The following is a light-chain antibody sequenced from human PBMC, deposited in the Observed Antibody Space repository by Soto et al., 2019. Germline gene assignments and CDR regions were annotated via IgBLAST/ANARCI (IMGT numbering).Light chain of an antibody. CDR2: QDS. Sequence: SYELTQPPSVSVSPGQTASITCSGDKLGDKYACWYQQKPGQSPVLVIYQDSKRPSGIPERFSGSNSGNTATLTISGTQAMDEADYYCQAWDSSPDVVFGGGTKVTVL. V-gene: IGLV3-1*01. J-gene: IGLJ2*01. CDR3: QAWDSSPDVV. CDR1: KLGDKY.